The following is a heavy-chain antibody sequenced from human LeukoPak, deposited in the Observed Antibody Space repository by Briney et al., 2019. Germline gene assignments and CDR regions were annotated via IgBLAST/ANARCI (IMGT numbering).Heavy chain of an antibody. CDR2: IKQDGSEK. CDR3: ARLSVTNNFDY. CDR1: GFTFSSFW. V-gene: IGHV3-7*01. D-gene: IGHD4-11*01. Sequence: PGGSLRLSYAASGFTFSSFWMSGVRQAPGKGLEWVANIKQDGSEKYYVDSVKGRFTISRDNAKNSLYLQMNGLRAEDTAVYYCARLSVTNNFDYWGQRTLVTVSS. J-gene: IGHJ4*02.